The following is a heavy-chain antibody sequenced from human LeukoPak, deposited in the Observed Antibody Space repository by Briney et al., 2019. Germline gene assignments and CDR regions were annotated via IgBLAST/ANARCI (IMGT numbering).Heavy chain of an antibody. D-gene: IGHD6-6*01. CDR3: ATYSSSYNY. V-gene: IGHV3-30-3*01. CDR2: ISYDGSNK. Sequence: GGSLRLSCAASGFTFSSYAMHWVRQAPGKGLEWVAVISYDGSNKYYADSVKGRFTISRDNFKNTLYLQMNSLRAEDTAVYYRATYSSSYNYWGQGTLVTVSS. J-gene: IGHJ4*02. CDR1: GFTFSSYA.